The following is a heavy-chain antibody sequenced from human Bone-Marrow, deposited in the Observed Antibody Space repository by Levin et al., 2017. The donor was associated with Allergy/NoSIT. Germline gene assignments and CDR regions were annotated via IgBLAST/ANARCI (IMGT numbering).Heavy chain of an antibody. CDR2: ISNSDDST. J-gene: IGHJ3*02. CDR1: GFSFSYYA. CDR3: AKVDCSGGTCSSGAFDI. D-gene: IGHD2-15*01. Sequence: AASVKVSCAASGFSFSYYAMSWVRQAPGKGLEWVSSISNSDDSTDYADSVKGRFTISRDNSENTLYLQMNSLRGEDTAIYYCAKVDCSGGTCSSGAFDIWGQGTMVTVSS. V-gene: IGHV3-23*01.